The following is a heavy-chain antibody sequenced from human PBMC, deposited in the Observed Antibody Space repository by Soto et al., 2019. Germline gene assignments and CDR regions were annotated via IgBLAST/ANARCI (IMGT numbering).Heavy chain of an antibody. Sequence: AGTXSLTCIVSGYSVTFGDFDLSWMRQPPGKVLEWIGHIFFTGATNYSPSLKSGVTMSVDSSKSHFSLNLTSVTAEDSAIYFCARDRSDRGGSSIGGTLEVWGHGTTVTVSS. D-gene: IGHD3-16*01. CDR1: GYSVTFGDFD. CDR3: ARDRSDRGGSSIGGTLEV. J-gene: IGHJ6*02. CDR2: IFFTGAT. V-gene: IGHV4-61*08.